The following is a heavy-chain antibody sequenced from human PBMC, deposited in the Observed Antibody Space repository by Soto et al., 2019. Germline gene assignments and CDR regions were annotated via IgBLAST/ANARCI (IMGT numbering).Heavy chain of an antibody. CDR3: ALTGRGGS. Sequence: ASGKVSCKASGYTFTGQFMHWVRQAPGQGLEWMEWINPNSGGTTYSQRFQGRVTMTRDTSITTGYMELTGLTSNDTAVYYCALTGRGGSWGQGTLVTVSS. CDR2: INPNSGGT. CDR1: GYTFTGQF. J-gene: IGHJ5*02. V-gene: IGHV1-2*02. D-gene: IGHD1-20*01.